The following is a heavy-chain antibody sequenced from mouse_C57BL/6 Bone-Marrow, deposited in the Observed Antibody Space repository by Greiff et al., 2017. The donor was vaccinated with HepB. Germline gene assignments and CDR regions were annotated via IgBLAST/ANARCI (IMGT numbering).Heavy chain of an antibody. V-gene: IGHV5-12*01. CDR3: ARVVTPYYYAMRY. CDR2: ISNGGGST. CDR1: GFTFSDYY. J-gene: IGHJ4*01. Sequence: EVQGVESGGGLVQPGGSLKLSCAASGFTFSDYYMYWVRQTPEKRLEWVAYISNGGGSTYYPDTVKGRFTISRDNAKNTLYLQMSRLKSEDTAMYYCARVVTPYYYAMRYWGQGTSVTVSS. D-gene: IGHD2-2*01.